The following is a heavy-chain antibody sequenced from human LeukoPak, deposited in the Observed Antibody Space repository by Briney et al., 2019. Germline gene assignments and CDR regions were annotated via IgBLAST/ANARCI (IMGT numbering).Heavy chain of an antibody. J-gene: IGHJ6*03. Sequence: SETLSLTCTVSGGSISSYYWSWIRQPPGKGLEWIGYIYYSGSTNYNPSLRGRVTISVDTSKNQFSLKLSSVTAADTAVYYCARSHGGNSGRSEYYYYYYYMDVWGKGTTVTVSS. V-gene: IGHV4-59*01. CDR1: GGSISSYY. D-gene: IGHD4-23*01. CDR2: IYYSGST. CDR3: ARSHGGNSGRSEYYYYYYYMDV.